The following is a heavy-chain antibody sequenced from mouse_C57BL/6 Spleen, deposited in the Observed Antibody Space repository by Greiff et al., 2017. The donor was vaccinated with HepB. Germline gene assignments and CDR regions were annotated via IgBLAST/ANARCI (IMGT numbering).Heavy chain of an antibody. Sequence: QVQLQQSGAELVKPGASVKLSCKASGYTFTSYWMQWVKQRPGQGLEWIGEIDPSDSYTNYNQKFKGKATLTVDTSSSTAYMQLSSLTAEDSAVYYCARGEAMDYWGQGTSVTVSS. J-gene: IGHJ4*01. CDR3: ARGEAMDY. CDR2: IDPSDSYT. V-gene: IGHV1-50*01. CDR1: GYTFTSYW.